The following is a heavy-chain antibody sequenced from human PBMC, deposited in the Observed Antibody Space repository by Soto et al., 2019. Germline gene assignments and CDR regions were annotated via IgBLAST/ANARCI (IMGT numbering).Heavy chain of an antibody. CDR2: IIPIFGTE. V-gene: IGHV1-69*01. Sequence: QVQLVQSGAEVKKPGSSVNVSCKASGGTFSSYAISWVRQAPGQGLEWMGGIIPIFGTENYAQKFPGRVTITADESPSTAYMELSSLRSADTAVYYCARERGGPQYYYYGMDVWGQGNTFTFSS. CDR1: GGTFSSYA. J-gene: IGHJ6*02. CDR3: ARERGGPQYYYYGMDV.